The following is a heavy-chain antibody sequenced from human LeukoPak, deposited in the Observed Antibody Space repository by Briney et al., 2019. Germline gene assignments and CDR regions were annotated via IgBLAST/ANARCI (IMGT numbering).Heavy chain of an antibody. CDR3: ARGSSSGWYSGAD. J-gene: IGHJ4*02. V-gene: IGHV4-59*01. CDR2: ISYSGST. CDR1: GASISGYY. D-gene: IGHD6-19*01. Sequence: SETLSLTCTVSGASISGYYWSWLRQPPGKGLEWIGYISYSGSTNYNPSLKSRVSISIHTSKSQFSLKLSSVTAADTALYYCARGSSSGWYSGADWGQGTLVTVSS.